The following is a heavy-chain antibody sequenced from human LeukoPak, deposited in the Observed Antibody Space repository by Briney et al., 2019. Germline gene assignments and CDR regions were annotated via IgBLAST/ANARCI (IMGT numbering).Heavy chain of an antibody. J-gene: IGHJ4*02. CDR1: GYTFTSYY. D-gene: IGHD2-15*01. V-gene: IGHV1-3*01. CDR2: INAGNGNT. CDR3: ARDRDGPKGSGFEY. Sequence: GASVKVSCKASGYTFTSYYMHWVRQAPGQGLEWMGWINAGNGNTKYSQKFQGRVTITRDTSASTAYMELSSLRSEDTAVYYCARDRDGPKGSGFEYWGQGTLVTVSS.